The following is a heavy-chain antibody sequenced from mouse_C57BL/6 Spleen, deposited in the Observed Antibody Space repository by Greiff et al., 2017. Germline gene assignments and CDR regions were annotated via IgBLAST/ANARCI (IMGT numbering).Heavy chain of an antibody. CDR1: GFTFSSYG. V-gene: IGHV5-6*01. CDR3: ARQGYYGSGESMDY. CDR2: ISSGGSYT. J-gene: IGHJ4*01. Sequence: EVQRVESGGDLVKPGGSLKLSCAASGFTFSSYGMSWVRQTPDKRLEWVATISSGGSYTYYPDSVKGRFTISRDNAKNTLYLQMSSLKSEDTAMYYCARQGYYGSGESMDYWGQGTSVTVSS. D-gene: IGHD1-1*01.